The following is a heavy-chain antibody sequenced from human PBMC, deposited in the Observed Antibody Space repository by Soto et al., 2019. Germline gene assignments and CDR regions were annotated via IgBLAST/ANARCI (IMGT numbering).Heavy chain of an antibody. Sequence: GGSLRLSCAASGFTFSSYSMNWVRQAPGKGLEWVSYISSSSSTIYYADSVKGRFTISRDNAKNSLYLQMNSLRDEDTAVYYCASAGPPDYGDYQADNWFDPWGQGTLVTVSS. CDR1: GFTFSSYS. J-gene: IGHJ5*02. CDR2: ISSSSSTI. CDR3: ASAGPPDYGDYQADNWFDP. D-gene: IGHD4-17*01. V-gene: IGHV3-48*02.